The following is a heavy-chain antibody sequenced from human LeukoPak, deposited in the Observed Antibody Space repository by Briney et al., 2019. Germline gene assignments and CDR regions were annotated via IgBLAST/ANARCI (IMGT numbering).Heavy chain of an antibody. J-gene: IGHJ4*02. D-gene: IGHD4-11*01. CDR3: ARGVYSNIYYFDY. Sequence: IRQPPGKGLEWIGYIYYSGSTNYNPSLKSRVTISVDTSKNQFSLKLSSVTAADTAVYYCARGVYSNIYYFDYWGQGTLVTVSS. CDR2: IYYSGST. V-gene: IGHV4-59*01.